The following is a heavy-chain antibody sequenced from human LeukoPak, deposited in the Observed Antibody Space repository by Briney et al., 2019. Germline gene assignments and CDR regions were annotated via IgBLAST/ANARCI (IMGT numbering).Heavy chain of an antibody. Sequence: PSETLSLTCAVYGGSFSGYHWGWIRQPPGKGLEWIGSIYYTGNTYYNASLQSRVTISIETSKNQISLRLNSVTAADTAIYYCAKSGGYGLIDYWGQGTLVTVSS. D-gene: IGHD1-26*01. CDR3: AKSGGYGLIDY. V-gene: IGHV4-34*01. CDR1: GGSFSGYH. CDR2: IYYTGNT. J-gene: IGHJ4*02.